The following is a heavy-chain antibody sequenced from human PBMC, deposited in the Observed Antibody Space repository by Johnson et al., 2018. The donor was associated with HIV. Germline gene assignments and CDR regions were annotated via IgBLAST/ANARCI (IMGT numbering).Heavy chain of an antibody. D-gene: IGHD4-23*01. CDR1: GLNFRYYP. J-gene: IGHJ3*02. V-gene: IGHV3-30*04. Sequence: QVQLVESGGGVVRPGRSLRLSCAASGLNFRYYPMHWVRQAPGKGLEWMAVISYDGSNKYYADSVRGRFTVSRDNSKNTLYLQMNSLRAEDTAVYYCARDQLHGAFDIWGQGTMVTVSS. CDR3: ARDQLHGAFDI. CDR2: ISYDGSNK.